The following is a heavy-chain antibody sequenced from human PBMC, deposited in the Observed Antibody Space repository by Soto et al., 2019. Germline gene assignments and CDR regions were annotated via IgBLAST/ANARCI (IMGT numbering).Heavy chain of an antibody. V-gene: IGHV1-2*04. J-gene: IGHJ5*02. Sequence: ASVKVSCKASGYTFNDYYIQWVRQAPGQGLEWMGWINPNSGATNYAQKFQGWVSMTRETSISTAYLELNRLKSDDTAVYYCARGGSTSSCNVINWLDPWGQETLVTVPS. CDR3: ARGGSTSSCNVINWLDP. CDR2: INPNSGAT. D-gene: IGHD6-13*01. CDR1: GYTFNDYY.